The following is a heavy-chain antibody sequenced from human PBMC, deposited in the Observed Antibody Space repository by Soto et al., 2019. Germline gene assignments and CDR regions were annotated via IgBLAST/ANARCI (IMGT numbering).Heavy chain of an antibody. Sequence: QVQLVQSGAEVKKPGASVKVSCKASGYTFTASYMHLVRQAPGQGLEWMGIIDSSGGSTSYSQKFQGRVTMTRDTSTSTVYMELNSLRSEDTAVFYCARDSGHYYRSDAFDKWGQGTMVTVSS. D-gene: IGHD1-26*01. CDR2: IDSSGGST. V-gene: IGHV1-46*01. J-gene: IGHJ3*02. CDR1: GYTFTASY. CDR3: ARDSGHYYRSDAFDK.